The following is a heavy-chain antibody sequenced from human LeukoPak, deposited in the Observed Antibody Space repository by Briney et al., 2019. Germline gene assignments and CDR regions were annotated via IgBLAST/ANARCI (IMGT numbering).Heavy chain of an antibody. CDR2: ISGSGDST. V-gene: IGHV3-23*01. J-gene: IGHJ4*02. Sequence: PGGSLRLSCAASGLTFSTSAMSWVRQAPGKGLEWVSGISGSGDSTYYVDSVKGRFTISRDNSKSTLYLHMNSLRAEDTAIYYCAKRRSEVPVAASNYWGQGTLVTVSS. CDR3: AKRRSEVPVAASNY. CDR1: GLTFSTSA. D-gene: IGHD1-14*01.